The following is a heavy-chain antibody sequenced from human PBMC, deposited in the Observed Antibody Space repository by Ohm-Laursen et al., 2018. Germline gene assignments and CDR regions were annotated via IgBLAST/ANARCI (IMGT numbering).Heavy chain of an antibody. D-gene: IGHD3-3*01. CDR1: GGSISSYY. Sequence: VTLSLTCTVSGGSISSYYWSWIRQPPGKGLEGILKLVYSGITNYNPYLKSRVTISVDPSNTRYSLMMSSVTPADTAVYYRARGSIFGAVNNWSAPWGQGTLVTVSS. CDR2: LVYSGIT. CDR3: ARGSIFGAVNNWSAP. V-gene: IGHV4-59*01. J-gene: IGHJ5*01.